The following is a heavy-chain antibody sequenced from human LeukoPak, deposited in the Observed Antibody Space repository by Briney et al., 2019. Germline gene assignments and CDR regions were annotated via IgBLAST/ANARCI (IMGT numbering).Heavy chain of an antibody. J-gene: IGHJ4*02. CDR1: GFTFSDYE. CDR3: ASFLSSARGGDSY. CDR2: ISSSGSTI. D-gene: IGHD2-21*02. Sequence: GGSLRLSCAASGFTFSDYEMNWVRQAPGKGLEWVSYISSSGSTIYYADSVKGRFTISRDNAKNSLYLQMNSLRAEDTAVYYCASFLSSARGGDSYWGQGTLVTVSS. V-gene: IGHV3-48*03.